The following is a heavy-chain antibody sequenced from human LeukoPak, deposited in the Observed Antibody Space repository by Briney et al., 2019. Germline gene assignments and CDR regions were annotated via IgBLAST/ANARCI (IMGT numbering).Heavy chain of an antibody. CDR2: IYYSGST. V-gene: IGHV4-39*01. CDR1: GGSISSSSYY. D-gene: IGHD3-10*01. Sequence: PSETLSLTCTVSGGSISSSSYYWGWIRQPPGKGLEWIGSIYYSGSTYYNPSLKSRVTISVDTSKNQFSLKLSPVTAADTAVYYCARRWPESYGSGSFPFDYWGQGTLVAVSS. J-gene: IGHJ4*02. CDR3: ARRWPESYGSGSFPFDY.